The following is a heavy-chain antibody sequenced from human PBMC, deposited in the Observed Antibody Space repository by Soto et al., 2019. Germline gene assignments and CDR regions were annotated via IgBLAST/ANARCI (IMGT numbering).Heavy chain of an antibody. V-gene: IGHV4-30-4*01. CDR3: ATMGTPATGLYFFDY. D-gene: IGHD2-15*01. CDR1: GGYISSGNYY. J-gene: IGHJ4*02. Sequence: PSEILSLTYTVSGGYISSGNYYWSWIRQPPGKGLEWIGFISYSGSTYYSTSLKSRVTISVDTSKSQFSLNLSFVTAADTSVYYCATMGTPATGLYFFDYWGQGSLVTVSS. CDR2: ISYSGST.